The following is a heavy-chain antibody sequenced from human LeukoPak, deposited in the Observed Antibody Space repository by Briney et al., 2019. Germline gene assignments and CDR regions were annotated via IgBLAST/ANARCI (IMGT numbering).Heavy chain of an antibody. CDR1: GFTFSSHW. CDR2: IKLDGSEK. D-gene: IGHD3-10*01. V-gene: IGHV3-7*01. Sequence: GGSLRLSCAASGFTFSSHWMSWARQAPGKGLEWVANIKLDGSEKYYVDSVKGRFTISRDNAKNSLYLQMNGLRVEDTAVYYCARGVYGSGSSHDYWGQGTLVTVSS. J-gene: IGHJ4*02. CDR3: ARGVYGSGSSHDY.